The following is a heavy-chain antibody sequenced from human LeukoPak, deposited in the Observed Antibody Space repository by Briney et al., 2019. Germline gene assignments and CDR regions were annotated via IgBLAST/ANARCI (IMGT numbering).Heavy chain of an antibody. Sequence: PGGSLRLSCAASGFTFSSYAMSWVRQAPGKGLGWVSAISGSGGSTYYADSVKGRFTISRDNSKNTLYLQMNSLRAEDTAVYYCARMYLDPEWVLSFFDFWGQGTLVTVSS. D-gene: IGHD3-3*01. V-gene: IGHV3-23*01. CDR3: ARMYLDPEWVLSFFDF. J-gene: IGHJ5*01. CDR1: GFTFSSYA. CDR2: ISGSGGST.